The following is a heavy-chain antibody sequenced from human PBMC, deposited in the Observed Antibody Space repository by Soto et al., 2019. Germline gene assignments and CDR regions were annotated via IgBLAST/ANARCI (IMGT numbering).Heavy chain of an antibody. CDR1: GFSVNRKY. J-gene: IGHJ4*02. V-gene: IGHV3-66*01. CDR3: ARDDNCNSGWPYYFDF. Sequence: EVQLVESGGGLVQPGGSLRLSCAVSGFSVNRKYMSWVRQAPGKGPEWVGIIYTGGSTDYAGSMKGRFTISRDDSKNTLYLQMNSLRVEDTAVYYCARDDNCNSGWPYYFDFWGQGVLVTVSS. CDR2: IYTGGST. D-gene: IGHD1-1*01.